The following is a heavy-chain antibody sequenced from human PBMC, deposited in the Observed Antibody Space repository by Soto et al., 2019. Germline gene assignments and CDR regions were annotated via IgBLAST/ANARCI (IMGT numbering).Heavy chain of an antibody. CDR3: GRNTILGVVTANGWFDP. Sequence: SETLSLTCTVSGGSISSYYWSWIRQPPGKGLEWIGYIYYSGSTNYNPSLKSRVTISVDTSKNQFSLKLSSVTAADTAVYYCGRNTILGVVTANGWFDPGGQETLVTVS. CDR2: IYYSGST. J-gene: IGHJ5*02. D-gene: IGHD3-3*01. V-gene: IGHV4-59*01. CDR1: GGSISSYY.